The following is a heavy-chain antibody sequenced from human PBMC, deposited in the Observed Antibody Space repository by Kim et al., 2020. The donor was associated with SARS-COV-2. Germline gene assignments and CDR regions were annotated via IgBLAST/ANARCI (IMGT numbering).Heavy chain of an antibody. Sequence: ADSVKGRFTISRDNSKNTLYLQMNSLRAEDTAIYYCAKKQGAGRTYGLDVWGQGTTVTVSS. V-gene: IGHV3-23*03. J-gene: IGHJ6*02. CDR3: AKKQGAGRTYGLDV. D-gene: IGHD6-19*01.